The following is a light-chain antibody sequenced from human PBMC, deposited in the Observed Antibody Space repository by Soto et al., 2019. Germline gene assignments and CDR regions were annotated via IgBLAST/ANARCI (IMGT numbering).Light chain of an antibody. V-gene: IGKV3-15*01. CDR3: QQYNDWPPYT. Sequence: EILMTQSPATLSVSPGERATLSCRASQTVTGALAWYQQKPGQAPRLLIYGASTRATVIPDRFSGSGSATEFTHTISSLQSEDFAVYYCQQYNDWPPYTFGQGTNVEIK. J-gene: IGKJ2*01. CDR1: QTVTGA. CDR2: GAS.